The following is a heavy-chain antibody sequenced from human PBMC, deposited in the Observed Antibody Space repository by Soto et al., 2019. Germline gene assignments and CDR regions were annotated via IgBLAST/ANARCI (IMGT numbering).Heavy chain of an antibody. J-gene: IGHJ6*02. V-gene: IGHV3-30*18. D-gene: IGHD6-13*01. CDR1: GFTFSSYG. CDR3: AKASGAAAGRQGMDV. CDR2: ISYDGSNK. Sequence: QVQLVESGGGVVQPGRSLRLSCAASGFTFSSYGMHWVRQAPGKGLEWVAVISYDGSNKYYADSVKGRFTISRDNSKNTLYLQMNSLRAEDTAVYYCAKASGAAAGRQGMDVWGQGTTVTVSS.